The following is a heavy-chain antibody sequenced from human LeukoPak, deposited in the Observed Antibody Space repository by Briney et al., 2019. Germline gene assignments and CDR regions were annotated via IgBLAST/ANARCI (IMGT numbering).Heavy chain of an antibody. CDR2: IYSGGST. CDR1: GFTVSSNY. J-gene: IGHJ4*02. CDR3: ARDLIGYSSDGPIGY. Sequence: GGSLRLSCAASGFTVSSNYMSWVRQAPGKGLEWVSVIYSGGSTYYADSVKGRFTISRDNSKNTLYLQMNSLRAEDTAVYYCARDLIGYSSDGPIGYWGQGTLVTVSS. D-gene: IGHD6-19*01. V-gene: IGHV3-53*01.